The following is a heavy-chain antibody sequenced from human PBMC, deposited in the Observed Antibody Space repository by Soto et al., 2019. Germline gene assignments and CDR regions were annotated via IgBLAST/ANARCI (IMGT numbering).Heavy chain of an antibody. CDR3: AWPGGFDP. V-gene: IGHV1-46*01. Sequence: GASVKVSCKASGFSFSDYFMHWVRQAPGQGLEWMGIINPSGDRTDYAQKFQGRVTITRDTSTSTVYMDLSSLRYEDTAVYYCAWPGGFDPWGQGTLVTVSS. CDR1: GFSFSDYF. D-gene: IGHD3-10*01. J-gene: IGHJ5*02. CDR2: INPSGDRT.